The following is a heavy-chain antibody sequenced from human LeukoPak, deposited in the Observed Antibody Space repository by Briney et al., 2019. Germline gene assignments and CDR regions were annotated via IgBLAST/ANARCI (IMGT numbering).Heavy chain of an antibody. CDR1: GGSISSSSYY. D-gene: IGHD1-26*01. CDR3: ARDWEEWDHAWFDP. V-gene: IGHV4-39*07. Sequence: SETLSLTCTVSGGSISSSSYYWGWIRQPPGKGLEWIGSIYYSGSTYYNPSLKSRVTISVDTSKNQFSLKLSSVTAADTAVYYCARDWEEWDHAWFDPWGQGTLVTVSS. J-gene: IGHJ5*02. CDR2: IYYSGST.